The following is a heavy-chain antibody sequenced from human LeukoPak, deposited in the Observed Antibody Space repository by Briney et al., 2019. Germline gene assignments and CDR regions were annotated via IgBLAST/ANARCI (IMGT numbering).Heavy chain of an antibody. V-gene: IGHV4-61*02. Sequence: PSETPSLTCTVSGGSISSGSYYWSWIRQPAGKGLEWIRRISTSGSTNYNPSLKSRVTISVDTSKNQFSLNLSSVTASDTAVYYCARVLSVSYCDSWGQGTLVTVSS. CDR3: ARVLSVSYCDS. CDR1: GGSISSGSYY. J-gene: IGHJ4*02. CDR2: ISTSGST. D-gene: IGHD2/OR15-2a*01.